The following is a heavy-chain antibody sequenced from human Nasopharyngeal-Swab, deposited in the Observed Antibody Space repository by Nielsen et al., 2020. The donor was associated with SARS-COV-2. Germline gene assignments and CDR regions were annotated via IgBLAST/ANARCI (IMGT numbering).Heavy chain of an antibody. CDR3: ARFSCSGTICTRGYYLDS. J-gene: IGHJ4*02. D-gene: IGHD2-2*01. CDR1: GGSLNGYF. V-gene: IGHV4-59*12. CDR2: INLNGKT. Sequence: SETLSLTCTVFGGSLNGYFWSWIRQPPGKGLEWVAYINLNGKTNYNYSLKTRVAISADTSNNQFSLKVNSVTAADTATYYCARFSCSGTICTRGYYLDSWGQGTLVTVSS.